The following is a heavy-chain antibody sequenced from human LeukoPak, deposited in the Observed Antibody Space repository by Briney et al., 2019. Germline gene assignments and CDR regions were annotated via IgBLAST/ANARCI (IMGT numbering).Heavy chain of an antibody. J-gene: IGHJ4*02. CDR3: MSYAGRSDDY. CDR2: ISSSSSYR. D-gene: IGHD3-16*01. Sequence: NPGGSVRLSCAASGFTFSRYSMNWVRQAPGKGLEWVSSISSSSSYRYYADSVKGRFTISRDNAKNSLHLQMNSLRAEDTAVYYCMSYAGRSDDYWGQGTLVTVSS. V-gene: IGHV3-21*01. CDR1: GFTFSRYS.